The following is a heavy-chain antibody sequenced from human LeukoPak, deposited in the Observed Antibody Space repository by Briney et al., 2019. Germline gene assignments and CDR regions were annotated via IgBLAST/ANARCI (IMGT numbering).Heavy chain of an antibody. J-gene: IGHJ6*02. D-gene: IGHD6-19*01. CDR3: AKDKQWLVLGTGYYGMDV. Sequence: GGSLRLSCAASGFTFSNSAMTWVRQSPGKGLEWVSAISGSGGSTYYADSVKGRFTISRDNSKNTLYLQMNSLRAEDTAVYYCAKDKQWLVLGTGYYGMDVWGQGTTVTVSS. CDR2: ISGSGGST. V-gene: IGHV3-23*01. CDR1: GFTFSNSA.